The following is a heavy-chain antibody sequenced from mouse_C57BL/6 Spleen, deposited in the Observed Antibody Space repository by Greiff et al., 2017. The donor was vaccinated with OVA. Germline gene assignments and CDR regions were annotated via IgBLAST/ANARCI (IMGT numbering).Heavy chain of an antibody. Sequence: QVQLQQSGAELVKPGASVKISCKASGYAFSSYWMNWVKQRPGTGLEWIGQIYPGDGDTNYNGKFKGKATLTADKSSSTAYMQLSSLTSEDSAVYFCARWGDNGGYYYAMDYWGQGTSVTVSS. CDR3: ARWGDNGGYYYAMDY. J-gene: IGHJ4*01. CDR1: GYAFSSYW. D-gene: IGHD1-2*01. V-gene: IGHV1-80*01. CDR2: IYPGDGDT.